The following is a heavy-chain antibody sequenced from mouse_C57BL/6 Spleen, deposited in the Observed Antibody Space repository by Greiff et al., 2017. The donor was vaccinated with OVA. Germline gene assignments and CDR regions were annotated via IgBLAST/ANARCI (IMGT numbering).Heavy chain of an antibody. CDR2: IDPSDSYT. J-gene: IGHJ1*03. D-gene: IGHD1-1*01. Sequence: QVQLQQPGAELVMPGASVKLSCKASGYTFTSYWMDWVKQRPGQGLEWIGEIDPSDSYTNYNQKFKGKSTLTVDKSSSTAYMQLSSLTSEDSAVYYCARHYYGSSRYFDVWGTGTTVTVSS. V-gene: IGHV1-69*01. CDR3: ARHYYGSSRYFDV. CDR1: GYTFTSYW.